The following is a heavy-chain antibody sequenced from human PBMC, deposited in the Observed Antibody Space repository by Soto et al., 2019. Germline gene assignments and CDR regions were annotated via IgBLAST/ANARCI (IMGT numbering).Heavy chain of an antibody. CDR1: GFTFSSYA. Sequence: EVQQVESGGGLVQPGGSLRLSCSASGFTFSSYAMHWVRQAPGKGLEYVSAISSNGGSTNYADSVKGRFTISRDNSKNTLYLQMSSLRAEDTAVYYCVKDSVVVVAATQDYYYGMDVWGQGTTVTVSS. D-gene: IGHD2-15*01. CDR2: ISSNGGST. V-gene: IGHV3-64D*06. J-gene: IGHJ6*02. CDR3: VKDSVVVVAATQDYYYGMDV.